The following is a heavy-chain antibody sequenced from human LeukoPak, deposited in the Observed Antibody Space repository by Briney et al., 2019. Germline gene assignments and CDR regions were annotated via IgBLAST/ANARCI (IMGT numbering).Heavy chain of an antibody. D-gene: IGHD4-17*01. J-gene: IGHJ5*02. CDR1: GGTFNNSA. V-gene: IGHV1-69*05. CDR2: IMPLFGTA. Sequence: SVKVSCKTSGGTFNNSAISWVRQAPGQGLEWLGGIMPLFGTAGYAQKFQGRVTITKDESTRTFYLELTSLTSDETAVYYCARDVHGDYGSGWFDPWGQGTLVSVSS. CDR3: ARDVHGDYGSGWFDP.